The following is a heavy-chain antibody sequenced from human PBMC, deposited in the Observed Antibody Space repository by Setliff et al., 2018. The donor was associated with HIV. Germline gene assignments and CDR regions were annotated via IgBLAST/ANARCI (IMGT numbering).Heavy chain of an antibody. J-gene: IGHJ4*02. V-gene: IGHV4-61*02. CDR2: ISSSGST. Sequence: SETLSLTCTVSGGSISSGSYYWNWIRQPAGKGLEWVGRISSSGSTTYNPPLKSRVSVSIGPSKNQFSLQLTSVTAADTAVYYCVNPSGAMGDFDSWGQGTLVTVSS. CDR1: GGSISSGSYY. D-gene: IGHD3-16*01. CDR3: VNPSGAMGDFDS.